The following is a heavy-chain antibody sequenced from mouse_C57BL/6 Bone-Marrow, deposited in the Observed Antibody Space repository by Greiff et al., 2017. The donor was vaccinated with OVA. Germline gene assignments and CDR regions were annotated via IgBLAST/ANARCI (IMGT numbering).Heavy chain of an antibody. D-gene: IGHD1-1*01. CDR3: ARHPYYYGSSYGFAY. CDR1: GFTFSSYT. CDR2: ISGGGGNT. Sequence: EVQLVESGGGLVKPGGSLKLSCAASGFTFSSYTMSWVRQTPEKRLEWVATISGGGGNTYYPDSVKGRFTISRDNAKNTLYLQMSSLRSEDTALYYCARHPYYYGSSYGFAYWGQGTLVTVSA. V-gene: IGHV5-9*01. J-gene: IGHJ3*01.